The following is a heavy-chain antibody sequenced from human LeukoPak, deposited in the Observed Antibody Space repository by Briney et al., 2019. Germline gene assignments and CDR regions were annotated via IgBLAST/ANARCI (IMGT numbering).Heavy chain of an antibody. D-gene: IGHD6-13*01. CDR3: ARHGSSWTTYYYYYYMDV. V-gene: IGHV4-39*01. CDR1: GGSISSSSYY. CDR2: IYYSGST. J-gene: IGHJ6*03. Sequence: PSETLSLTCTVSGGSISSSSYYWGWIRQPPGKGLEWIGSIYYSGSTYYNPSLKSRVTISVDTSKNQFSLKLSSVTAADTAVYYCARHGSSWTTYYYYYYMDVWGKGTTVTVSS.